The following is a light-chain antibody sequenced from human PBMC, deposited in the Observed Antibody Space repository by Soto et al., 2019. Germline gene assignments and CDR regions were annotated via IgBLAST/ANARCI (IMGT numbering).Light chain of an antibody. Sequence: QSVLTQPASVSGSPGQSITISCTGTSSDVGGYNYVSWYQQHPGKAHKFMIYDVSNRPSVVSNRFSGSKSGNTASLTISGLQAEDEADYYCCSYTTSNTRQIVFGTGTKVTVL. CDR1: SSDVGGYNY. CDR2: DVS. CDR3: CSYTTSNTRQIV. V-gene: IGLV2-14*01. J-gene: IGLJ1*01.